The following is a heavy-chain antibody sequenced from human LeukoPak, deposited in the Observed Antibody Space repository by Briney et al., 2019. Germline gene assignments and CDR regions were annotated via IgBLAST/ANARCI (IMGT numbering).Heavy chain of an antibody. CDR3: ARAVLSIRFLRVYYFDY. V-gene: IGHV3-30*02. CDR2: IRYDGSNK. CDR1: GFTFSSYE. J-gene: IGHJ4*02. Sequence: GGSLRLSCAASGFTFSSYEMNWVRQAPGKGLEWVAFIRYDGSNKYYADSVKGRFTISRDNSKNTLYLQMNSLRAEDTAVYYCARAVLSIRFLRVYYFDYWGQGTLVTVSS. D-gene: IGHD3-16*01.